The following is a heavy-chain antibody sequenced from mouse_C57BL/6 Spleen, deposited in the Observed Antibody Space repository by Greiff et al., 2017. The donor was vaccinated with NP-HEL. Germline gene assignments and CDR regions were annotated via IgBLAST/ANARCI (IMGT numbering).Heavy chain of an antibody. Sequence: EVHLVESGGGLVKPGGSLKLSCAASGFTFSSYAMSWVRQTPEKRLEWVATISDGGSYTYYPDNVKGRFTISRDNAKNNLYLQMSHLKSEDTAMYYCARDEGSLFDYWGQGTTLTVSS. CDR2: ISDGGSYT. CDR1: GFTFSSYA. V-gene: IGHV5-4*01. CDR3: ARDEGSLFDY. J-gene: IGHJ2*01.